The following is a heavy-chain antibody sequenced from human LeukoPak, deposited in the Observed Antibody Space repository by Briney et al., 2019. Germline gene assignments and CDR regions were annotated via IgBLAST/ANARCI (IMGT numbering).Heavy chain of an antibody. CDR1: GFTFSSYE. CDR3: ARLYCSGGSCYYYYFDY. J-gene: IGHJ4*02. D-gene: IGHD2-15*01. CDR2: ISSSGSTI. Sequence: GSLRLSCAASGFTFSSYEMNWVRQAPGKGLEWVSYISSSGSTIYYADSVKGRFTISRDNAKNSLYLQMNSLRAEDTAVYYCARLYCSGGSCYYYYFDYWGQGTLVTVSS. V-gene: IGHV3-48*03.